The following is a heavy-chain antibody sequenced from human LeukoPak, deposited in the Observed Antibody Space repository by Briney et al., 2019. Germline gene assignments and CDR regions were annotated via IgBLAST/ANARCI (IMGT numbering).Heavy chain of an antibody. CDR1: RFTFSSYG. D-gene: IGHD2-21*02. Sequence: GGSLRLSCVGSRFTFSSYGMHWVRQAPGKGLEWVSAVYDGDTTYYADSVKGRFTISRDNSKNTLYLQINSLRVEDTAVYFCARDRLLYLDYWGQGTPVTVSS. CDR2: VYDGDTT. J-gene: IGHJ4*02. CDR3: ARDRLLYLDY. V-gene: IGHV3-NL1*01.